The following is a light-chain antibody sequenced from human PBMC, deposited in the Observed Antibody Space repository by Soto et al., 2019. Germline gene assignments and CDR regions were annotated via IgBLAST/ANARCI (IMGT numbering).Light chain of an antibody. CDR1: QSVSNSA. J-gene: IGKJ2*01. CDR3: QLYGSSPMYT. CDR2: GAS. Sequence: EIVLTQSPGTLSLSPGERATLSCSASQSVSNSALAWYLQKPGQAPRLLIYGASSRATSIPDRFSGSGSGTDFTLTISRLEPEDFAVYYCQLYGSSPMYTFGQGTRLEIK. V-gene: IGKV3-20*01.